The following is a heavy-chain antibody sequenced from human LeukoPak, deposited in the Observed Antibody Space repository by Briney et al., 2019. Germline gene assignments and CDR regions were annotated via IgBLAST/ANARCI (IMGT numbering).Heavy chain of an antibody. V-gene: IGHV3-48*03. CDR2: LSSSGSAF. CDR3: AELGITMIGGV. CDR1: GFTFRSYE. D-gene: IGHD3-10*02. J-gene: IGHJ6*04. Sequence: GGSLRLSCEDSGFTFRSYEMNWVRRAPGKGLEWIAYLSSSGSAFSYADSVKGRFTIARDNAKNSVYLEMNSLRADDTAVYYCAELGITMIGGVWGKGTTVTISS.